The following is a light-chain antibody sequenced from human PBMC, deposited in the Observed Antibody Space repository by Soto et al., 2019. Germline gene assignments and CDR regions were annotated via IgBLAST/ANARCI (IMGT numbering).Light chain of an antibody. Sequence: EIVMTQSPATLSVSPGERATLSCRASQSINSNLAWYQQKPGQTPRLLIYGASTRATGIPARFSGSGSGTDFTLTISSLQSEDFEVYYCQEYNNRWTFGQGTKVEIK. V-gene: IGKV3-15*01. J-gene: IGKJ1*01. CDR2: GAS. CDR3: QEYNNRWT. CDR1: QSINSN.